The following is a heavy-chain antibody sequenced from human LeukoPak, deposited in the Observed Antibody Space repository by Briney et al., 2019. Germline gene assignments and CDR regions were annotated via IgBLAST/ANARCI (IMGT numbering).Heavy chain of an antibody. D-gene: IGHD2-8*01. V-gene: IGHV5-51*01. Sequence: GESLKISCKASGYSFTSYWIAWVRQVPGKDLEWMGIIYPGDSETRYSPSFQGQVTISADKSISTAYLQWSSLKASDTAVYYCARQHEFTNCCSVQFWGQGTLVTVSS. CDR3: ARQHEFTNCCSVQF. CDR2: IYPGDSET. J-gene: IGHJ4*02. CDR1: GYSFTSYW.